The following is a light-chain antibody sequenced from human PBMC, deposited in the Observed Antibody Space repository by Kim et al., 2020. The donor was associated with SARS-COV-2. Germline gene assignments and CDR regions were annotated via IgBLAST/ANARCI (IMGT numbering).Light chain of an antibody. CDR2: KDI. V-gene: IGLV3-25*03. J-gene: IGLJ3*02. Sequence: SYELTQPPSVSVSPGETARITCVGDALPRQFAYWYRQKPGQAPVLVIYKDIERPSGIPERFSGSNSGTTVTLIINGAQAEDEADYYCQSADSSGVHRVFGGGTQLTVL. CDR3: QSADSSGVHRV. CDR1: ALPRQF.